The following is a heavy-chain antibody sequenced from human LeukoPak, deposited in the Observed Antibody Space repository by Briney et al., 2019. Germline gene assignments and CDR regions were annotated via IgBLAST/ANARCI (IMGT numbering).Heavy chain of an antibody. CDR1: GGSISSSGYY. Sequence: SETLSLTCTVSGGSISSSGYYWGWIRQPPGKGLEWIGSSCYSGSTYYNPSLKSRVTISVDTPKNQFSLKLSSVTAADTAVYYCARQAEYYYDSSGYLPGAFDYWGQGTLVTVSS. J-gene: IGHJ4*02. D-gene: IGHD3-22*01. V-gene: IGHV4-39*01. CDR3: ARQAEYYYDSSGYLPGAFDY. CDR2: SCYSGST.